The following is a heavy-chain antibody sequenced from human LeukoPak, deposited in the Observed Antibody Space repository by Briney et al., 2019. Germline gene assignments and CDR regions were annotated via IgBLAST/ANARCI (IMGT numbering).Heavy chain of an antibody. V-gene: IGHV1-46*01. CDR2: INPSGGST. J-gene: IGHJ5*02. Sequence: ASVKVSCKASGYTFTSYYMHWVRQAPGQGLEWMGIINPSGGSTSYAQKFQGRVTMARDTSTSTVYMELSSLRSEDTAVYYCATDSKNVPFDPWGQGTLVTVSS. CDR1: GYTFTSYY. D-gene: IGHD1-1*01. CDR3: ATDSKNVPFDP.